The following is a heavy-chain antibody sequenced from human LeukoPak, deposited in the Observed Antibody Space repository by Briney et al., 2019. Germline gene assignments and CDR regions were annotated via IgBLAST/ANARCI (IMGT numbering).Heavy chain of an antibody. J-gene: IGHJ6*03. CDR2: INHSGST. V-gene: IGHV4-34*01. Sequence: KSSETLSLTCAVYGGSFGGYYWSWIRQPPGKGLEWIGEINHSGSTNYNPSLKSRVTISVDTSKNQFSLKLSSVTAADTAVYYCAREPAAKVYYYYYYMDVWGKGTTVTVSS. CDR3: AREPAAKVYYYYYYMDV. D-gene: IGHD2-2*01. CDR1: GGSFGGYY.